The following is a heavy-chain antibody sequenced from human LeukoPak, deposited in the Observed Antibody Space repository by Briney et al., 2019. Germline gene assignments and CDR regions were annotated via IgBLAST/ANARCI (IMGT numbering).Heavy chain of an antibody. J-gene: IGHJ4*02. V-gene: IGHV4-59*01. CDR2: IYYGGST. CDR1: GGSISSYY. CDR3: ASGMATSPVDY. Sequence: SETLSLTCTVSGGSISSYYWSWIRQPPGKGLEWIGYIYYGGSTNYNPSLKSRVTISVDTSKNQFSLKLSSVTAADTAVYYCASGMATSPVDYWGQGTLVTVSS. D-gene: IGHD5-24*01.